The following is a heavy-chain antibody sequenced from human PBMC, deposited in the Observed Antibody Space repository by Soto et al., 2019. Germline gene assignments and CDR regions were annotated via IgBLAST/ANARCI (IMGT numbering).Heavy chain of an antibody. J-gene: IGHJ4*01. D-gene: IGHD5-18*01. CDR3: ARSLASAGYTYGNFDS. CDR1: GDSIIGYY. Sequence: SETLSLTCTVSGDSIIGYYWSWIRQSPGKGLEWIGCIYSSGSTNYNPSLKSRVTLSVDTSKNQFSLKLPSMTAADTAMYYCARSLASAGYTYGNFDSWGHGTLV. V-gene: IGHV4-59*01. CDR2: IYSSGST.